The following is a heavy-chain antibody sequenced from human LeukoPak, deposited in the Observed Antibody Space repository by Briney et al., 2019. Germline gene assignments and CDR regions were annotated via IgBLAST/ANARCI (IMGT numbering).Heavy chain of an antibody. V-gene: IGHV4-59*12. CDR1: GGSLSTYY. J-gene: IGHJ3*02. CDR3: VRRVAVRGFYGFDI. CDR2: FYYTGNS. Sequence: PSETLSLTCTASGGSLSTYYWTWIRQPPGKGLEWIGYFYYTGNSNYNPSLKSRVTMSLDTSKNQFSLKLTSVTAADTAVFYCVRRVAVRGFYGFDIWGQGAMVTVSS. D-gene: IGHD6-6*01.